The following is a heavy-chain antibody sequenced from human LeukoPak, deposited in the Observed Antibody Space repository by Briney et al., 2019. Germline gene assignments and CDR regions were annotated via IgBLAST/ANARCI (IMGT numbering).Heavy chain of an antibody. J-gene: IGHJ4*02. CDR1: GGSISSSSYY. V-gene: IGHV4-39*07. CDR3: ARYVWGSYPTFEDY. CDR2: IYYSGST. D-gene: IGHD3-16*02. Sequence: PSETLSLTCTVSGGSISSSSYYWGWIRQPPGKGLEWIGSIYYSGSTNYNPSLKSRVTISVDTSKNKFSLKLSSVTAADTAVYYCARYVWGSYPTFEDYWGQGTLVTVSS.